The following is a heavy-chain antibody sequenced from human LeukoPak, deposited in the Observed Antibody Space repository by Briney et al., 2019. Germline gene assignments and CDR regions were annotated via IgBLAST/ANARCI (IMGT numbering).Heavy chain of an antibody. V-gene: IGHV4-39*07. CDR1: GASISSSNYY. CDR3: ARDQYYYDSSGYYRFDY. J-gene: IGHJ4*02. D-gene: IGHD3-22*01. Sequence: SETLSLTCTVSGASISSSNYYWGWVRQSPGKGLEWIGNIYSSGNTYYNASLKSRVTMSGDTSKNQISLKLRSVTTADTAVYYCARDQYYYDSSGYYRFDYWGQGTLVTVSS. CDR2: IYSSGNT.